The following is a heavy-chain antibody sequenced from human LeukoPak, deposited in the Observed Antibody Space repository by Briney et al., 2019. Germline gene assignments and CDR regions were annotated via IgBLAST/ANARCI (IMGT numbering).Heavy chain of an antibody. Sequence: ASVKVSCKASGGTFSSYAISWVRQAPGQGLEWMGGIIPIFGTANYAQKFQGRVTMTRDTSTSTVYMELSSLRSEDTAVYYCARGDRVSGSYNFDYWGQGTLVTVSS. CDR2: IIPIFGTA. CDR1: GGTFSSYA. J-gene: IGHJ4*02. V-gene: IGHV1-69*05. D-gene: IGHD1-26*01. CDR3: ARGDRVSGSYNFDY.